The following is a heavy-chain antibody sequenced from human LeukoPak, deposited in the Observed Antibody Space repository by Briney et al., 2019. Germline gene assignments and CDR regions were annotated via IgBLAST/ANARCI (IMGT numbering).Heavy chain of an antibody. V-gene: IGHV3-69-1*01. J-gene: IGHJ4*02. CDR3: ARSPYDLLTGTTWHLFDY. D-gene: IGHD3-9*01. CDR1: GLIYSDAW. Sequence: PGGSLRLSCTVSGLIYSDAWMSWVRQAPGKGLEWVSYISSSRTIYYADSVRGRFTISRDNAKNSLYLQMNILRDEDAAVYYCARSPYDLLTGTTWHLFDYWGQGTVVAVSS. CDR2: ISSSRTI.